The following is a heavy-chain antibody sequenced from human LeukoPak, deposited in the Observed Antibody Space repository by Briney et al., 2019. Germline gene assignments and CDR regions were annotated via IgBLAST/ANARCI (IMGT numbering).Heavy chain of an antibody. J-gene: IGHJ6*03. CDR2: MNPNSGNT. CDR3: ARMSKKRDGYNYYYYYYMDV. Sequence: ASLKVSCKASGYTFTSYDINWVRQATGQGLEWMGWMNPNSGNTGYAQKFQGRVTMTRNTSISTAYMELSSPRSEDTAVYYCARMSKKRDGYNYYYYYYMDVWGKGTTVTVSS. CDR1: GYTFTSYD. D-gene: IGHD5-24*01. V-gene: IGHV1-8*01.